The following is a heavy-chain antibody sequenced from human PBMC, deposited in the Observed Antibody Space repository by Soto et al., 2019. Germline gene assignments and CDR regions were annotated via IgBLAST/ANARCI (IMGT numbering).Heavy chain of an antibody. CDR1: GGSISSGGYY. CDR3: ARLYGDYDPIDY. CDR2: IYYSGGT. D-gene: IGHD4-17*01. V-gene: IGHV4-31*01. J-gene: IGHJ4*02. Sequence: QVQLQESGPGLVKPSQTLSLTCTVSGGSISSGGYYWSWIRQHPGKGLEWIGYIYYSGGTYYNPSLKSLVTISVATSKNQFSLKLSSVTAADTAVYYCARLYGDYDPIDYWGQGTLVTVSS.